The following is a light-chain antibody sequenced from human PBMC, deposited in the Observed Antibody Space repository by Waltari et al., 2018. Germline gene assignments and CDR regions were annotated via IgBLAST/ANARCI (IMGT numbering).Light chain of an antibody. Sequence: EIVLTQSPGTLSLSPGERASLSCRPSQSVSSNYLAWYQQRPGQAPRLLIYGASSRAIGIPDRFSGSGSGTDFTLTISRLEPEDFAVYYCQQYGTSPRTFGQGTKVEIK. CDR1: QSVSSNY. CDR3: QQYGTSPRT. CDR2: GAS. J-gene: IGKJ1*01. V-gene: IGKV3-20*01.